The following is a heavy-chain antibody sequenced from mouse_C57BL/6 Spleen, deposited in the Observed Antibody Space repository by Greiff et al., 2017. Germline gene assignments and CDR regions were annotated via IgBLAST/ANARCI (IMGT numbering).Heavy chain of an antibody. CDR3: ARWGTTVVAPYYFDY. D-gene: IGHD1-1*01. CDR1: GYAFSSYW. V-gene: IGHV1-80*01. CDR2: IYPGDGDT. Sequence: QVQLQQSGAELVKPGASVKISCKASGYAFSSYWMNWVKQRPGKGLEWIGQIYPGDGDTNYNGKFKGKATLTADKSSSTAYMQLSSLTSEDSAVYFCARWGTTVVAPYYFDYWGQGTTLTVSS. J-gene: IGHJ2*01.